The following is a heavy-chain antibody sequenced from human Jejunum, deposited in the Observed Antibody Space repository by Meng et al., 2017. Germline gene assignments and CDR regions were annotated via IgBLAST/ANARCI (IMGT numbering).Heavy chain of an antibody. CDR1: GGSVSSGNYY. D-gene: IGHD6-13*01. Sequence: VHLQGAGPGLVRPSETLPLTCTVSGGSVSSGNYYWSWIRQPPGKGLEWIGYIYYSGSTNYNPSLKSRVTISVDTSKNQFSLKLSSVTAADTAVYYCARGGFFEAAAANLIDSWGQGTLVTVSS. CDR2: IYYSGST. CDR3: ARGGFFEAAAANLIDS. J-gene: IGHJ4*02. V-gene: IGHV4-61*01.